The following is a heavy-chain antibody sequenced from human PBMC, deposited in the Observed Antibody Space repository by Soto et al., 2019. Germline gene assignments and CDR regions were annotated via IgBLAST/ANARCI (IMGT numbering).Heavy chain of an antibody. D-gene: IGHD4-4*01. Sequence: PGGSLRLSCAASGFTFSSYGMHWVRQAPGKGLEWVAVIWYDGSNKYYADSVKGRFTISRDNSKNTLYLQMNSLRAEDTAVYYCARGSTVTKYYFDYWGQGTLVTVSS. CDR1: GFTFSSYG. J-gene: IGHJ4*02. V-gene: IGHV3-33*01. CDR2: IWYDGSNK. CDR3: ARGSTVTKYYFDY.